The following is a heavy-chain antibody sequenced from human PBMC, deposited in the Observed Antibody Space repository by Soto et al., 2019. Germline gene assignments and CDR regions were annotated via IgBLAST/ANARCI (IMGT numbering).Heavy chain of an antibody. CDR3: AKDLSPWTGAYYDFWSGYYSDPWFDP. J-gene: IGHJ5*02. V-gene: IGHV3-53*01. Sequence: GGSLRLSCAVSGFSVSSSHMNWVRQAPGKGLEWVSVIYSGGSTYYAVSVKGRFTISRDNSKNTLNLQMNALRVEDTAVYYCAKDLSPWTGAYYDFWSGYYSDPWFDPWGQGTLVTVSS. CDR1: GFSVSSSH. D-gene: IGHD3-3*01. CDR2: IYSGGST.